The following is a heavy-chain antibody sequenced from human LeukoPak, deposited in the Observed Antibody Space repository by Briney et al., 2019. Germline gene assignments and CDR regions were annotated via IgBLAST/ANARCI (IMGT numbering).Heavy chain of an antibody. CDR3: ARRVYSSGWFDP. D-gene: IGHD6-19*01. CDR2: IYYSGST. CDR1: GFTFDDYA. Sequence: LRLSCAASGFTFDDYAMHWVRQPPGKGLEWIGYIYYSGSTNYNPSLKSRVTISVDTSKNQFSLKLSSVTAADTAVYYCARRVYSSGWFDPWGQGTLVTVSS. J-gene: IGHJ5*02. V-gene: IGHV4-59*08.